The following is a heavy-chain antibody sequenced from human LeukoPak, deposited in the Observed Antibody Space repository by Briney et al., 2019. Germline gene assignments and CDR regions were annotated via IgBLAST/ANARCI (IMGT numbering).Heavy chain of an antibody. CDR3: AREGLNYYDSSAYSPGAFDI. J-gene: IGHJ3*02. Sequence: SQSLSSAPSRFAFTIYEMSWVRQAPGKGLKRVSYISSSGSTIYYADSVKGRFTISRDNAKNSLYLQMHRLRAEDTAVYYCAREGLNYYDSSAYSPGAFDIWGQGTMVTVSS. CDR2: ISSSGSTI. V-gene: IGHV3-48*03. CDR1: RFAFTIYE. D-gene: IGHD3-22*01.